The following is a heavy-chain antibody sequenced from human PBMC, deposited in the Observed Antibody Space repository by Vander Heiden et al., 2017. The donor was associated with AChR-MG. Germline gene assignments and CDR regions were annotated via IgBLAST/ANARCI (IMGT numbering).Heavy chain of an antibody. Sequence: EVQLLEPGGGLVQPGGSLRLSCAASGLPFSSYAMSWVRQDPGKGLEWVSVISGSGGSTYYTDSVKGRFTISRDNSKNTLYLQMNSLRAEDTAVYYCANPLTVTTGYAFDIWGQGTMVTVSS. CDR1: GLPFSSYA. CDR3: ANPLTVTTGYAFDI. V-gene: IGHV3-23*01. CDR2: ISGSGGST. D-gene: IGHD4-17*01. J-gene: IGHJ3*02.